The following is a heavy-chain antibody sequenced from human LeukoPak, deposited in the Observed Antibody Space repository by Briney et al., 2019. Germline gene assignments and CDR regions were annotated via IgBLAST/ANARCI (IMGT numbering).Heavy chain of an antibody. CDR1: GYSFTSYW. V-gene: IGHV5-51*01. Sequence: GESLKISCKGSGYSFTSYWIGWVRQMPGKGLEWMGIIYPGDSDTRYSPSFQGQVTISADKSISTAYLQWSSLKASDTAMYYCARALQGNYGYDAFDIWGPGTSVIVSS. CDR3: ARALQGNYGYDAFDI. CDR2: IYPGDSDT. D-gene: IGHD4-11*01. J-gene: IGHJ3*02.